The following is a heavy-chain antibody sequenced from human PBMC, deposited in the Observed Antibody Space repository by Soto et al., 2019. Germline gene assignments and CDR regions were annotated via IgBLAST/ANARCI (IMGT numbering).Heavy chain of an antibody. V-gene: IGHV1-69*13. CDR2: IIPIFGTA. D-gene: IGHD1-26*01. CDR3: AREPQLLSGSYLDYYGMDV. J-gene: IGHJ6*02. Sequence: SVKVSCKASGGTFSSYAISWVRQAPGQGLEWMGGIIPIFGTANYAQKFQGRVTITADESTSTAYMELSSLRSEDTAVYYCAREPQLLSGSYLDYYGMDVWGQGTTVTVSS. CDR1: GGTFSSYA.